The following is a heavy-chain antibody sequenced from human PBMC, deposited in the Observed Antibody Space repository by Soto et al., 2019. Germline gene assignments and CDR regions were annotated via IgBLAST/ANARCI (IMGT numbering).Heavy chain of an antibody. J-gene: IGHJ4*02. V-gene: IGHV3-23*01. D-gene: IGHD2-8*01. CDR2: ISGSGGST. Sequence: PGGSLRLSCAASGFTFSSYAMSWVRQAPGKGLEWVSAISGSGGSTYYADSVKGRFTISRDNSKNTLYLQMNSLRAEDTAVYYCAKTPFVLMVYAINFDYWGQGTLVTVSS. CDR1: GFTFSSYA. CDR3: AKTPFVLMVYAINFDY.